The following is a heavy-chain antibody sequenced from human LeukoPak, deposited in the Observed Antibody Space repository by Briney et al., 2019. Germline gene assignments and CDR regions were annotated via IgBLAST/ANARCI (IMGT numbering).Heavy chain of an antibody. V-gene: IGHV4-59*12. Sequence: PSETLSLTCTVSGGSISGYYWSWIRQPPGKGLEYIGYIYYSGSANYNPSLKSRVTISVDTSKNQFSLKLSSVTAADTAVYYCARGTMTTVTYYFDYWGQGTLVTVSS. CDR2: IYYSGSA. J-gene: IGHJ4*02. D-gene: IGHD4-17*01. CDR3: ARGTMTTVTYYFDY. CDR1: GGSISGYY.